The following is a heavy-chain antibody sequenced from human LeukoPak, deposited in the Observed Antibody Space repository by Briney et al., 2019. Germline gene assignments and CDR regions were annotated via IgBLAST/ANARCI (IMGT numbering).Heavy chain of an antibody. Sequence: SVKVSCKASGGTFSSYTISWVRQAPGQGLEWMGRIIPILGIANYAQKFQGRVTITADKSTSTAYMELSSLRSEDTAVYYCARSYGDSNYFDYWGQGTLVTVSS. D-gene: IGHD4-17*01. J-gene: IGHJ4*02. CDR1: GGTFSSYT. CDR3: ARSYGDSNYFDY. V-gene: IGHV1-69*02. CDR2: IIPILGIA.